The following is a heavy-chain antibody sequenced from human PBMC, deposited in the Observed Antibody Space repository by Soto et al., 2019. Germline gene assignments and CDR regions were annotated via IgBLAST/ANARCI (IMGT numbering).Heavy chain of an antibody. D-gene: IGHD2-8*02. V-gene: IGHV3-23*01. Sequence: GGSLRLSCAASGFTFSDYVMSWVRQAPGKGLEWVSSINDDGVTTYYADSVKGRFTISRDNSKKMLYLQMNSLRADDTAVYFCAKDPTRNLVFYYYGVDVWGQGAPVTVSS. CDR1: GFTFSDYV. J-gene: IGHJ6*02. CDR2: INDDGVTT. CDR3: AKDPTRNLVFYYYGVDV.